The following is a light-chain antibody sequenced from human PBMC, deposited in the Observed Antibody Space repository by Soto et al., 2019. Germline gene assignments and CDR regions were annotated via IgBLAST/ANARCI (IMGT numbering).Light chain of an antibody. CDR1: SSDVGGYNY. CDR2: EVS. Sequence: QSVLTQPASVSGSPGQSITISCTGTSSDVGGYNYVSWYQQHPGKAPKLMIYEVSNRPSRVSNRFSGSKSGNSASLPISGLQAEDEADYYCSSYTSSSTVFGTGTKGTVL. CDR3: SSYTSSSTV. V-gene: IGLV2-14*01. J-gene: IGLJ1*01.